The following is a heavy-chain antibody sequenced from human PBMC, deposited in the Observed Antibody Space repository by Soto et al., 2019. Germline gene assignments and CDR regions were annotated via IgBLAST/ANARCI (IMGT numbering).Heavy chain of an antibody. CDR3: AHKGGRGAGMDV. D-gene: IGHD2-15*01. J-gene: IGHJ6*02. CDR2: IYWDNDK. CDR1: GFSVSTSGVG. Sequence: SGPTLVNPTQTLTLTCTFSGFSVSTSGVGVAWNRKSPRKALAWLALIYWDNDKRYSPFLQSRVTITKDTSKNQVVLTMTNMDPVDTATYYCAHKGGRGAGMDVWG. V-gene: IGHV2-5*02.